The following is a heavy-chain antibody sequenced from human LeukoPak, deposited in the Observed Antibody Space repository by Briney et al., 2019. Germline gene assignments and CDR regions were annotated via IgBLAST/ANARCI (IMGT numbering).Heavy chain of an antibody. CDR2: ISYDGSNK. CDR1: GFTFSTYW. J-gene: IGHJ6*03. V-gene: IGHV3-30*03. CDR3: ASCSGGSCYYYYYYMDV. D-gene: IGHD2-15*01. Sequence: GGSLRLSSAASGFTFSTYWMSWVRQAPGKGLEWVAVISYDGSNKYYADSVKGRFTISRDNSKNTLYLQMNSLRAEDTAVYYCASCSGGSCYYYYYYMDVWGKGTTVTVSS.